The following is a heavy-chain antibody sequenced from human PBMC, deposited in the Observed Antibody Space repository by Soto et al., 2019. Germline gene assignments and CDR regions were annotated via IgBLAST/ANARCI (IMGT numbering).Heavy chain of an antibody. V-gene: IGHV3-23*01. CDR2: ISGSGGST. D-gene: IGHD6-13*01. J-gene: IGHJ5*02. CDR3: QKDQGSSWYENDP. Sequence: EVQLLESGGGLVQPGGSLRLSCAASGFTFSNYAVTWVRQAPGKGLEWVSTISGSGGSTYYADSVKGRFTISRDNSKNTLYLKINRQRAEKTAVYSWQKDQGSSWYENDPGGQGTLVTFSS. CDR1: GFTFSNYA.